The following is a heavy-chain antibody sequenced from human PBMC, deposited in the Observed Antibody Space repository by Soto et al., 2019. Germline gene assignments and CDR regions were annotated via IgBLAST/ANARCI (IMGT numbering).Heavy chain of an antibody. CDR3: ARLYGSGMGGFGL. D-gene: IGHD3-10*01. CDR2: ISWSGTT. Sequence: QLQLQESGPGLVKPSETLSLTCTVSGASITSTNYYWAWIRQPPGKGLEWIGSISWSGTTYYHPSLESRVTISSDKSKNLFSLQLGSVTGADTAPYYCARLYGSGMGGFGLWGQGTLVTVSS. V-gene: IGHV4-39*01. CDR1: GASITSTNYY. J-gene: IGHJ5*02.